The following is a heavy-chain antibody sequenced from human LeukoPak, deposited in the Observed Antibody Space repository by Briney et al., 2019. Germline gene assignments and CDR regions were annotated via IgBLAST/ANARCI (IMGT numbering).Heavy chain of an antibody. CDR2: ISYDGSNK. CDR1: GFTFSSYW. Sequence: PGGSLRLSCAASGFTFSSYWMSWVRQAPGKGLEWVAVISYDGSNKYYADSVKGRFTISRDNSKNTLYLQMNSLRAEDTAVYYCATFDAFDIWGQGTMVTVSS. J-gene: IGHJ3*02. CDR3: ATFDAFDI. V-gene: IGHV3-30-3*01.